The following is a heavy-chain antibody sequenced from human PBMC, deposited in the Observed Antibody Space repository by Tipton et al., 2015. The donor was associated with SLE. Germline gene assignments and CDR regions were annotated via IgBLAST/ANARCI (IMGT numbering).Heavy chain of an antibody. CDR1: GGSISSSSYY. D-gene: IGHD6-6*01. Sequence: TLSLTCTVSGGSISSSSYYWGWIRQPPGKGLEWIGSIYYSGSTYYNPSLKSRVTISVDTSKNQFSLKLSSVTAADTAVYYCARERESIAARLVLGPLDYWGQGTLVTVSS. CDR3: ARERESIAARLVLGPLDY. CDR2: IYYSGST. V-gene: IGHV4-39*07. J-gene: IGHJ4*02.